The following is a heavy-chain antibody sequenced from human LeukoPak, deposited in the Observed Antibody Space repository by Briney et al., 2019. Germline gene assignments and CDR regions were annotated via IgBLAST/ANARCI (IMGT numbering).Heavy chain of an antibody. CDR1: GFTFSSYG. CDR3: AKDRGSAFDY. Sequence: PGGSLRLSCAASGFTFSSYGMHWVRQAPGKGLEWVAFIRYDGSSKYYADSVKGRFTISRDNSKNTLYLQMNSLRAEDTAVYYCAKDRGSAFDYWGQGTLVTASS. V-gene: IGHV3-30*02. D-gene: IGHD1-26*01. CDR2: IRYDGSSK. J-gene: IGHJ4*02.